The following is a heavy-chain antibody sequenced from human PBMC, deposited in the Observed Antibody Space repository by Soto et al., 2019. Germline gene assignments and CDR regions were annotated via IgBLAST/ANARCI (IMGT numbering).Heavy chain of an antibody. CDR1: TESLRGYY. CDR3: ARGLFSSGWYSYFDP. CDR2: ISQSGFT. D-gene: IGHD6-19*01. V-gene: IGHV4-34*01. Sequence: QVQLQQRGAGLLRPSETLSLTCAVSTESLRGYYWTWIRQSPGKGLEWIGEISQSGFTNYNPSLESRVTLSVDTSKSEFSLHLTYMTAADTALYYCARGLFSSGWYSYFDPWGQGTPVTVSS. J-gene: IGHJ5*02.